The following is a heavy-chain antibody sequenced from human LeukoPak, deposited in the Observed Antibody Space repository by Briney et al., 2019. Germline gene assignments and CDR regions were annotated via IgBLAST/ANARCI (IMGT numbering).Heavy chain of an antibody. Sequence: ASVKVSCKASGGTFSSYAISWVRQAPGQGLEWMGWIYPNSGATKYAQKFQGRVTMTRDTSISTAYMELSGLRSDDTAVYYCGTLLSNGPFDYWGQGSLVTVSS. CDR1: GGTFSSYA. CDR3: GTLLSNGPFDY. CDR2: IYPNSGAT. V-gene: IGHV1-2*02. J-gene: IGHJ4*02.